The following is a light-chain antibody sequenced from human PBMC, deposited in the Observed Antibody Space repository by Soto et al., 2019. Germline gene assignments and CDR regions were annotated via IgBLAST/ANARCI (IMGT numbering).Light chain of an antibody. Sequence: EILLTQSPGTLSLSPGERATLSCRASQSVSSSYLAWYQQKPGQAPRLLIYGASSRATGIPGRFSGSGSGTDFTLTISRLEPEDFAVYYCQQYGRSPFTFGHGTKVDIK. CDR3: QQYGRSPFT. CDR1: QSVSSSY. V-gene: IGKV3-20*01. CDR2: GAS. J-gene: IGKJ3*01.